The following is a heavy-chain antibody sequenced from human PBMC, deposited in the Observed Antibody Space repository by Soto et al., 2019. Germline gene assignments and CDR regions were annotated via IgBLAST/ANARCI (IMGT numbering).Heavy chain of an antibody. D-gene: IGHD1-1*01. CDR1: GGSISSRRYY. V-gene: IGHV4-39*01. CDR2: LYYSGTT. Sequence: QLQLQESGPGLVKPSETLSLTCTVSGGSISSRRYYWGWIRQPPGKGLEWIGSLYYSGTTYYNPSLKSRVTISVDTSKNQFSLKLSSVTAADTAVYYCARQDWAGTWDYFDYWGQGILVTVSS. CDR3: ARQDWAGTWDYFDY. J-gene: IGHJ4*02.